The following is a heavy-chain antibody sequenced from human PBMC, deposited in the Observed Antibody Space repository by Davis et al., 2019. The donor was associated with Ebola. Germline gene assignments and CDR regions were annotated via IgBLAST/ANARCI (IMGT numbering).Heavy chain of an antibody. CDR2: IYPGDSDT. CDR1: GYSFTSYW. CDR3: TMVRGVPRGYYFDY. Sequence: KVSCKGSGYSFTSYWIGWVRQMPGKGLEWMGIIYPGDSDTSYSPSFQGQVTIPADKSISTAYLQWSSLKASDTAMYYCTMVRGVPRGYYFDYWGQGTLVTVSS. J-gene: IGHJ4*02. V-gene: IGHV5-51*01. D-gene: IGHD3-10*01.